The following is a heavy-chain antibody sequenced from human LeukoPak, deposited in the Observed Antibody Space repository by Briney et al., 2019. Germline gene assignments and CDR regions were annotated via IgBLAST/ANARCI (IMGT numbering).Heavy chain of an antibody. CDR3: ARDNPLPNSSGWGVTYGMDV. CDR2: IYYSGST. V-gene: IGHV4-61*01. Sequence: SSETLSLTCTVSGGSVSSGSYYWSWIRQPPGKGLEWIGYIYYSGSTNYNPSLKSRVTISVDTSKNQFSLKLSSVTAADTAVYYCARDNPLPNSSGWGVTYGMDVWGQGTTVTVSS. CDR1: GGSVSSGSYY. D-gene: IGHD6-19*01. J-gene: IGHJ6*02.